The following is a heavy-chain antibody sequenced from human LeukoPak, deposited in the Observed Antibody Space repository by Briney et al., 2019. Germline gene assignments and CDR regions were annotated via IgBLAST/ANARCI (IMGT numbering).Heavy chain of an antibody. CDR2: LYSDGST. CDR1: GFTVSRNY. Sequence: SGGSLRLSCAASGFTVSRNYMSWVRQAPGKGLEWVSVLYSDGSTYHADSVKGRFIISRDNSKNTLYLQMNSLRAEDTAVYYCAKDTLADDFLIGYGFDYWGQGTLVTVSS. J-gene: IGHJ4*02. V-gene: IGHV3-53*01. D-gene: IGHD3-3*01. CDR3: AKDTLADDFLIGYGFDY.